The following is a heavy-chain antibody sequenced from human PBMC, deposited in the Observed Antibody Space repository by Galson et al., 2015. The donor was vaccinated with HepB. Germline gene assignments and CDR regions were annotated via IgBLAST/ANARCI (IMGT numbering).Heavy chain of an antibody. J-gene: IGHJ3*02. D-gene: IGHD3-3*01. V-gene: IGHV3-48*04. CDR1: GFIFSTYS. CDR2: ISSSSSRI. Sequence: SLRLSCAASGFIFSTYSMNWVRQAPGKGLEWISYISSSSSRIYYADSVKGRFTMSRDNAKNSLYLQMNSLRAEETAVDYCARDAEVLRWSASELYIWGQGTIVTVAS. CDR3: ARDAEVLRWSASELYI.